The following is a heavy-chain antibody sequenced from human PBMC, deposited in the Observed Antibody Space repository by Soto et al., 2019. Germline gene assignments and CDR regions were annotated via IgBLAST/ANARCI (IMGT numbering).Heavy chain of an antibody. J-gene: IGHJ4*02. CDR1: GYSISSSNW. Sequence: QVQLQESGPGLVKPSDTLSLTCAVSGYSISSSNWWGWIRQPPGKGLEWIGYIYYSGTTYYNPSLKRLVTMSVDTSKNQFSLKLTSVTAVDTAVYYCAGREIQGPIDYWGQGTLVTVSS. D-gene: IGHD1-26*01. CDR2: IYYSGTT. CDR3: AGREIQGPIDY. V-gene: IGHV4-28*01.